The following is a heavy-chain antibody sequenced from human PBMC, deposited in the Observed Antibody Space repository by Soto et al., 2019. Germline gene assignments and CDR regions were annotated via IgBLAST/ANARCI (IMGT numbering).Heavy chain of an antibody. D-gene: IGHD2-15*01. J-gene: IGHJ4*02. CDR1: GYTFTSYY. CDR3: ARDSVALGYCSGGSCERGHRY. CDR2: INPSGGST. Sequence: GASVKVSCKASGYTFTSYYMHWVRQAPGQGLEWMGIINPSGGSTSYAQKFQGRVTMTRDTSTSTVYMELSSLRSEDTAVYYCARDSVALGYCSGGSCERGHRYWGQGTLVTVSS. V-gene: IGHV1-46*01.